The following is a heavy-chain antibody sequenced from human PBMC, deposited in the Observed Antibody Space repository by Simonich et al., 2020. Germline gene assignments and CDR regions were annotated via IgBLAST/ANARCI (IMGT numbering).Heavy chain of an antibody. CDR1: GGSISSYY. CDR3: ARHDRWLQFYFDY. J-gene: IGHJ4*02. D-gene: IGHD5-12*01. CDR2: IYYRRDT. Sequence: QVQLQESGPGLVKPSETLSLTCTVSGGSISSYYWSWIRQPPGKGLEWIGYIYYRRDTNYNPPLKSRVTISVDTSKNQFSLKLSSVTAADTAVYYCARHDRWLQFYFDYWGQGTLVTVSS. V-gene: IGHV4-59*08.